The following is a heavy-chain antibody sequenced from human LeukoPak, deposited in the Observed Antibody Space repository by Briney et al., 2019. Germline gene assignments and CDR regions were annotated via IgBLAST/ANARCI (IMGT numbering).Heavy chain of an antibody. V-gene: IGHV1-69*04. Sequence: GASVKVSCKASGGTFSSYAISWVRQAPGQGLEWMGGIIPILGIANYAQKFQGRVTITADKSTSTAYMELSSLRSEDTAVYYCARGEGHYYYYGMDVWGQGTTVTVSS. CDR3: ARGEGHYYYYGMDV. J-gene: IGHJ6*02. CDR1: GGTFSSYA. CDR2: IIPILGIA.